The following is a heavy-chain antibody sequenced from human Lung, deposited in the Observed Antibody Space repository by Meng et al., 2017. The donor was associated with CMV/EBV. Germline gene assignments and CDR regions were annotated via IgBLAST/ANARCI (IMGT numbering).Heavy chain of an antibody. J-gene: IGHJ4*02. CDR2: IDDSGST. CDR3: ARGKQDAWELLAY. Sequence: VQLHESGPGLVTPSGTLSLTCGVSGVSISSNIRWTWVRQPPGKGLEWIGDIDDSGSTNYNPSLNSRISISLDKSKNHFSLKVNSVTAADTAVYYCARGKQDAWELLAYWGQGALVTVSS. V-gene: IGHV4-4*02. D-gene: IGHD1-26*01. CDR1: GVSISSNIR.